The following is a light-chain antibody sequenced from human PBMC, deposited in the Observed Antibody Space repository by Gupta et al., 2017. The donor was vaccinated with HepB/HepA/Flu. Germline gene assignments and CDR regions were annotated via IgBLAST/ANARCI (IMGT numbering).Light chain of an antibody. CDR2: EVS. CDR3: GSYAGSSTFYV. Sequence: SPLPHPASPSASPGQSITISCTGTSRDVGSYNLVSWYQQHPGKAPKLMIYEVSKRPSGVSNRFSGSKYGNTASLTSAGLQAEDEADYYCGSYAGSSTFYVFGTGTKVTVL. J-gene: IGLJ1*01. CDR1: SRDVGSYNL. V-gene: IGLV2-23*02.